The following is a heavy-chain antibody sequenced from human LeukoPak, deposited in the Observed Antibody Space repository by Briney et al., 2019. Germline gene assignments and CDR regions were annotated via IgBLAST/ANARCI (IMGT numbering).Heavy chain of an antibody. Sequence: SETLSLTCAVYGGSFSGYYWSWIRQPPGKGLEWIGEINHSGSTNYNPSLKSRVTISVDTSKNQFSLKLSSVTAADTAVYYCARVRDDFWSGYPVDYWGQGTLVTVSS. J-gene: IGHJ4*02. CDR1: GGSFSGYY. CDR3: ARVRDDFWSGYPVDY. D-gene: IGHD3-3*01. CDR2: INHSGST. V-gene: IGHV4-34*01.